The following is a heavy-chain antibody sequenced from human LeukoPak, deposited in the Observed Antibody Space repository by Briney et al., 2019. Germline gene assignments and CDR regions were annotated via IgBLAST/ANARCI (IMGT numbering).Heavy chain of an antibody. Sequence: GGSLRLSCAASGFTFSSYAMHWVRQAPGKGLEWVAVIAYDGSNKFYADSVKDRFTISRDNSKNTLYLQMNSLRAEDTAVYYCARGQQGFDPWGQGTLVTVSS. CDR3: ARGQQGFDP. CDR1: GFTFSSYA. V-gene: IGHV3-30*04. CDR2: IAYDGSNK. J-gene: IGHJ5*02.